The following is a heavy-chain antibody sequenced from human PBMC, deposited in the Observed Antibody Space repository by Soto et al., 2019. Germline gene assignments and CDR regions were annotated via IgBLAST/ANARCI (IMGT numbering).Heavy chain of an antibody. CDR1: GGSISSGGYY. J-gene: IGHJ5*02. CDR2: IYYSGST. Sequence: QVQLQESGPGLVKPSQTLSLTCTVSGGSISSGGYYWSWIRQHPGKGLEWIGYIYYSGSTYYNPSLESRGTISVDTPKNQLSLKLSSVAAADAGVYYCARSVFPWGQGTLVTVSS. V-gene: IGHV4-31*03. CDR3: ARSVFP.